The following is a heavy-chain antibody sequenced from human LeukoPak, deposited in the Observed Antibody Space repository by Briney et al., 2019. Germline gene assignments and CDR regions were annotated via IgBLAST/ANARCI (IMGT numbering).Heavy chain of an antibody. Sequence: ASVKVSCKASGYTFTGYYMHWVRQAPGQGLEWMGWINPNSGGTNYAQKFQGRVTMTRDTSISTAYMELSRLRSDDTAVYYCARAGVIRTNGVCYDIAFDYWGQGTLVTVSS. V-gene: IGHV1-2*02. CDR1: GYTFTGYY. D-gene: IGHD2-8*01. J-gene: IGHJ4*02. CDR3: ARAGVIRTNGVCYDIAFDY. CDR2: INPNSGGT.